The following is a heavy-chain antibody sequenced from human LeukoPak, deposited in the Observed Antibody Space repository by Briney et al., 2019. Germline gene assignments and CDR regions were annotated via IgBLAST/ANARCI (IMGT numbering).Heavy chain of an antibody. Sequence: GSLRLSCAASGFTFSDYYMSWIRQTPGKGLEWIGDIHRTGGPTYNPSLKSRVTITIDTSQNHFSLKLNSVTATDTGVYYCARGLYALRHSSWNYWGQGTLVTVSS. V-gene: IGHV4-34*01. D-gene: IGHD6-13*01. J-gene: IGHJ4*02. CDR1: GFTFSDYY. CDR3: ARGLYALRHSSWNY. CDR2: IHRTGGP.